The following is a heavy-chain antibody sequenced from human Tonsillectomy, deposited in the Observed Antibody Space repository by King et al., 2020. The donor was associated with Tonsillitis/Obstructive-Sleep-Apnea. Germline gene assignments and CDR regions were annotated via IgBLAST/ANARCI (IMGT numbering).Heavy chain of an antibody. J-gene: IGHJ4*02. D-gene: IGHD3-22*01. CDR1: GYTFTRYG. CDR2: ISAYNGNT. V-gene: IGHV1-18*01. CDR3: ARDSMSQYYDSSGYYTFDY. Sequence: QLVQSGAEVKKPGASVKVSCKASGYTFTRYGISWVRQAPGQGLEWMGWISAYNGNTNYAQRLQARVTMTTDTSTSTAYMDLRSLRSDDTAVYYCARDSMSQYYDSSGYYTFDYWGQGTLVTVSS.